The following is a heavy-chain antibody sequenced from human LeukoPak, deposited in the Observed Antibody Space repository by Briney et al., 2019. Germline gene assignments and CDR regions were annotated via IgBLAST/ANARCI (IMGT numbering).Heavy chain of an antibody. Sequence: PSETLSLTCTVSGGSISSSSYYWGWIRQPPGKGLEWIGSIYHSGSTYYNPSLKSRVTISVDTSKNQFSLKLSSVTAADTAVYYCAREGGSGWSLGVFDYWGQGTLVTVSS. V-gene: IGHV4-39*07. J-gene: IGHJ4*02. CDR1: GGSISSSSYY. CDR3: AREGGSGWSLGVFDY. CDR2: IYHSGST. D-gene: IGHD6-19*01.